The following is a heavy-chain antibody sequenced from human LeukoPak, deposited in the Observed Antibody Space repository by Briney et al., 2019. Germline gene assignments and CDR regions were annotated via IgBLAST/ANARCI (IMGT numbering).Heavy chain of an antibody. CDR2: IWNDGSQT. CDR1: GFTVRAFG. J-gene: IGHJ4*02. D-gene: IGHD6-19*01. V-gene: IGHV3-33*01. CDR3: ARASGYGRGWPSEY. Sequence: GGSLRLSCAPSGFTVRAFGVYWFRQAPGKGLEWVAIIWNDGSQTYYGESVKGRFTISKDDSKNTLYLQMNSLRVEDTGVYYCARASGYGRGWPSEYWGQGTQVTVAS.